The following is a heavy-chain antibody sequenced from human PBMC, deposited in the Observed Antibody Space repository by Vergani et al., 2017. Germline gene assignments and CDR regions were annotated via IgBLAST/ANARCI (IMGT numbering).Heavy chain of an antibody. D-gene: IGHD6-13*01. Sequence: QAQLQESGPGLVKPSETLSLTCHVFGVSVTDYNCNWIRQAPGKGLEWIGSLSTTGGATHASHNPSLKSRVSISVDTYKSLFSLRLTSVTAADSAIYYCAGDTHSWQRADRWGQGLLVSVSS. V-gene: IGHV4-59*02. CDR1: GVSVTDYN. CDR2: LSTTGGA. CDR3: AGDTHSWQRADR. J-gene: IGHJ5*02.